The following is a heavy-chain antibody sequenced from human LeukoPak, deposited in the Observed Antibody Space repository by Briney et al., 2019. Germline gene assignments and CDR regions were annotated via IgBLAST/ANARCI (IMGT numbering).Heavy chain of an antibody. D-gene: IGHD3-22*01. V-gene: IGHV4-38-2*01. CDR1: GYSISSGYY. Sequence: SETLSLTCAVSGYSISSGYYWGWIRQPPGKGLEWIGSIYHSGSTYYNPSLKSRVIISVDTSKNQFSLKLSSVTAADTAVYYSYYYDSSGYSVYWGQGTLVTVSS. J-gene: IGHJ4*02. CDR2: IYHSGST. CDR3: YYYDSSGYSVY.